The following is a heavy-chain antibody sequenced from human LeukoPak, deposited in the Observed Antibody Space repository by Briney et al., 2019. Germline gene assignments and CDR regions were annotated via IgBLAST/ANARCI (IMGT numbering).Heavy chain of an antibody. V-gene: IGHV3-53*01. Sequence: GVSLRLSCAASGFTVSSNYMSWVRQAPGKGLEWVSVIYSGGSTYYADSVKGRFTISRDNSKNTLYLQMNSLRAEDTAVYYCARGVDEGAFDIWGQGTMVTVSS. CDR2: IYSGGST. J-gene: IGHJ3*02. CDR3: ARGVDEGAFDI. CDR1: GFTVSSNY.